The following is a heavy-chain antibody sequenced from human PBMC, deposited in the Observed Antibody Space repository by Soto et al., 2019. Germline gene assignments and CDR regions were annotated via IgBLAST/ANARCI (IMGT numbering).Heavy chain of an antibody. V-gene: IGHV4-39*01. Sequence: SETLSLTCTVSGGSVSSSSYYWGWIRQPPGKGLEWIGSIYYSGSTYYNPSLKSRVTISVDTSKNQFSLKLSSVTAADTALYYCARLFHDVVVVAATPGWFDPWGQGTLVTVSS. D-gene: IGHD2-15*01. J-gene: IGHJ5*02. CDR2: IYYSGST. CDR1: GGSVSSSSYY. CDR3: ARLFHDVVVVAATPGWFDP.